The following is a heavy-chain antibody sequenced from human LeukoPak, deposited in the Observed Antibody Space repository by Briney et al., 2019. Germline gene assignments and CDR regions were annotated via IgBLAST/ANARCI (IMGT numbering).Heavy chain of an antibody. Sequence: GESLKISCKGSGYSFTSYWIGWVRQMPGKGLEWMGIIYPGDSDTSYSPSFQGQVTISADKSISTAYLQWSSLKASDTAMYYCAIDTNNYYGSGSFDYWDQGTLVTVSS. J-gene: IGHJ4*02. D-gene: IGHD3-10*01. CDR3: AIDTNNYYGSGSFDY. CDR1: GYSFTSYW. CDR2: IYPGDSDT. V-gene: IGHV5-51*01.